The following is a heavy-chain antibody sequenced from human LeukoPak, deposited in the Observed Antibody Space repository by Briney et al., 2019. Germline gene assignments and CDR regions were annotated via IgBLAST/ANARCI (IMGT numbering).Heavy chain of an antibody. V-gene: IGHV3-21*01. CDR3: ARDREGSSCWYVWWYYGMDV. Sequence: GGSLRLSCAASGFTFSSYSMNWVRQAPGKGLEWVSSISSSSSYIYYADSVKGRFTISRDNAKNSLYLQMNSLRAEDTAVYYCARDREGSSCWYVWWYYGMDVWGQGTTVTV. CDR1: GFTFSSYS. J-gene: IGHJ6*02. CDR2: ISSSSSYI. D-gene: IGHD6-19*01.